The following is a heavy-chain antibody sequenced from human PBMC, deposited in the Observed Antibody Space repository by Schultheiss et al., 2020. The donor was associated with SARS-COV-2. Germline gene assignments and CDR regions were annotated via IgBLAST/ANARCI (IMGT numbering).Heavy chain of an antibody. Sequence: GGSLRLSCAASGFTFSSYDMHWVRQAPGKGLEWVSVIYSGGSTFYADSVKGRFTISRDNSKNTLYLQMNSLRAEDTAVYYCARGGGIRRPGGMDVWGQGTTVTVSS. D-gene: IGHD6-13*01. CDR2: IYSGGST. CDR1: GFTFSSYD. J-gene: IGHJ6*02. CDR3: ARGGGIRRPGGMDV. V-gene: IGHV3-53*01.